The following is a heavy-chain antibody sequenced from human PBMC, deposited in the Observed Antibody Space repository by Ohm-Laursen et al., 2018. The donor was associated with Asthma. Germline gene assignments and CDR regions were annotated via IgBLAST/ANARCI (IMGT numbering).Heavy chain of an antibody. CDR1: GFTFSSYA. D-gene: IGHD1-1*01. CDR3: ARDSGWNALDH. V-gene: IGHV3-7*05. J-gene: IGHJ4*02. Sequence: GSLRLSCAASGFTFSSYAMTWVRQVPGKGLEWVANIKPDGTENAYLDSVRGRFTISKDNAKNSLFLQMNSLRGEDTALYYCARDSGWNALDHWGQGTLVSVSS. CDR2: IKPDGTEN.